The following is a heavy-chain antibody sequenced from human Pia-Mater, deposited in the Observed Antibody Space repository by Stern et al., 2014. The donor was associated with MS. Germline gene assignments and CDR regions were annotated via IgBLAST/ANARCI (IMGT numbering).Heavy chain of an antibody. CDR1: GFTFGSCA. J-gene: IGHJ5*02. V-gene: IGHV3-30*18. CDR2: VSYDGSNK. CDR3: AKDRQYLTYFFDH. D-gene: IGHD2/OR15-2a*01. Sequence: VQLVESGGGVVQPGRPLRLSCVASGFTFGSCAMHWVRQAPGQGLEWVAGVSYDGSNKYYADSVKGRFTISRGNSQNTLYMQMSSLRPEDTAVYYCAKDRQYLTYFFDHWGQGSLVTVSS.